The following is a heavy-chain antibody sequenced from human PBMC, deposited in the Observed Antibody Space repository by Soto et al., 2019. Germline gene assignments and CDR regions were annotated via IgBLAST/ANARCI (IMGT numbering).Heavy chain of an antibody. CDR2: IYHSGTT. CDR1: GASISDNW. V-gene: IGHV4-4*02. Sequence: QVQLQESGPGLVKPSGTLSLTCAVSGASISDNWWSWVRQPPGKGLEWMGEIYHSGTTPYNPSLKRRVIIAVDKAESQISPTLTSVTAADTAISYCARHVAVPRTRGFDYWGQGTPVTVSS. J-gene: IGHJ4*02. CDR3: ARHVAVPRTRGFDY. D-gene: IGHD2-15*01.